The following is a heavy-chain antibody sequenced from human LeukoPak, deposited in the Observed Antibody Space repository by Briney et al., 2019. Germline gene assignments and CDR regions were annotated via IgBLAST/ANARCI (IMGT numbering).Heavy chain of an antibody. D-gene: IGHD1-26*01. CDR1: GGSFSGYY. CDR2: ISTSGNT. V-gene: IGHV4-4*07. J-gene: IGHJ5*02. Sequence: SETLSLTCAVYGGSFSGYYWSWIRQPAGKGLEWIGHISTSGNTDYNPSLKSRVTMSVDTSKNQFSLKLSSVTAADTAVYYCARDPTTWWFDPWGQGTLVTVSS. CDR3: ARDPTTWWFDP.